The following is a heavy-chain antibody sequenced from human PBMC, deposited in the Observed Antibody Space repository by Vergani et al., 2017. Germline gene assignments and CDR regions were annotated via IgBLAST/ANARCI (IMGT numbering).Heavy chain of an antibody. CDR1: GFTFSSYA. CDR3: ARVVMGSSSSSYYYYYMDV. CDR2: ISYDGSNK. D-gene: IGHD6-6*01. Sequence: QVQLVESGGGVVQPGRSLRLSCAASGFTFSSYAMHWVRQAPGKGLEWVAVISYDGSNKYYADSVKGRFTISRDNSKNTLYLQMNSLRAEDTAVYYCARVVMGSSSSSYYYYYMDVWGKGTTVTVSS. V-gene: IGHV3-30-3*01. J-gene: IGHJ6*03.